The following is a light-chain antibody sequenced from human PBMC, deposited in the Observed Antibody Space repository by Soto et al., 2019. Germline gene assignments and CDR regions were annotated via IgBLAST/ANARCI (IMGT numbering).Light chain of an antibody. CDR3: QSYDSSLSVVV. V-gene: IGLV1-40*01. Sequence: QSVLPQPSSVSGAPGQTVTLSCTGSSSNIGAEYDVHWYQQLPGGAPKLLIYESSDRLSGVPDRFSGSKSGASASLAITGLQAEDEANYYCQSYDSSLSVVVFGGGTKLTVL. CDR2: ESS. J-gene: IGLJ2*01. CDR1: SSNIGAEYD.